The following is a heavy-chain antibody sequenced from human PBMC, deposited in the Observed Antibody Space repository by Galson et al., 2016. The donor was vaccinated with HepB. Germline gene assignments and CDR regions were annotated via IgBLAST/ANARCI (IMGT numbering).Heavy chain of an antibody. CDR1: GFSFSNSG. D-gene: IGHD3-16*01. CDR3: GKHGGFDY. Sequence: SLRLSCAASGFSFSNSGMSWVRQAPGRGLEWVSGITRRGDATHYADFVKGRFTISRDNSKNTLYLYMKNLTAGDTAIYYCGKHGGFDYWGQGALVTVSS. CDR2: ITRRGDAT. J-gene: IGHJ4*02. V-gene: IGHV3-23*01.